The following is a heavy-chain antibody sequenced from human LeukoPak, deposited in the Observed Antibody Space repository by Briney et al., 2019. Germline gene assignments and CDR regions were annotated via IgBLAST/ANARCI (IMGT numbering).Heavy chain of an antibody. CDR1: GFTFSAYG. J-gene: IGHJ4*02. CDR3: AREGQGYCSSTSCSAYFDC. CDR2: IWYDGSHK. V-gene: IGHV3-33*01. D-gene: IGHD2-2*01. Sequence: GRSLRLSCAASGFTFSAYGMHWVRQAPGTGLEWVAVIWYDGSHKYHADSVKGRFTISRDNSKNTLYLQMNSLRAEDTAVYYCAREGQGYCSSTSCSAYFDCWGRGTLVTVSS.